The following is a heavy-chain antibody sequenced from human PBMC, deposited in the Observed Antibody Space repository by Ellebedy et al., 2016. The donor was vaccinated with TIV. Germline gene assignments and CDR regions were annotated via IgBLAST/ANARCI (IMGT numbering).Heavy chain of an antibody. CDR1: GFTFSSYA. V-gene: IGHV3-23*01. D-gene: IGHD6-19*01. J-gene: IGHJ4*02. Sequence: GGSLRLSXAASGFTFSSYAMSWVRQAPGKGLEWVSAISGSGGSTYYADSVKGRFTISRDNSKNTLYLQMNSLRAEDTAVYYCAKVGDSSGWYEYFDYWGQGTLVTVSS. CDR3: AKVGDSSGWYEYFDY. CDR2: ISGSGGST.